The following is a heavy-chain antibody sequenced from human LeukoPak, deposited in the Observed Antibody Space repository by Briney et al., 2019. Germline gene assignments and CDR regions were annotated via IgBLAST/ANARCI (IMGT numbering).Heavy chain of an antibody. J-gene: IGHJ4*02. CDR3: AKAPVTTCSGAYCYPFDY. CDR2: ISSGGTTI. CDR1: GFIFSDYY. V-gene: IGHV3-11*01. Sequence: GGSLRLSCAASGFIFSDYYMSWISQAPGKGLEWVSFISSGGTTIYYADSVKGRFTISRDSSKNTLYLQMNSLRAEDAAVYYCAKAPVTTCSGAYCYPFDYWGQGTLVTVSS. D-gene: IGHD2-15*01.